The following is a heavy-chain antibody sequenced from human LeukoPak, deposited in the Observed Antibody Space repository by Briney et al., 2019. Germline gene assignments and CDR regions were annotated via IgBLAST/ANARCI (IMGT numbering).Heavy chain of an antibody. V-gene: IGHV4-59*01. D-gene: IGHD2-2*01. J-gene: IGHJ6*03. CDR2: IYSSGST. Sequence: SETLSLTCTVSGGSISSYYWTWIRQPPGKGLEWIGYIYSSGSTNYNPSLKSRVTMSVDTSRNQFSLKLSSVTAADTAVYYCARTPPMDCSSASCPTNYYVDVWGKGTTVTVSS. CDR3: ARTPPMDCSSASCPTNYYVDV. CDR1: GGSISSYY.